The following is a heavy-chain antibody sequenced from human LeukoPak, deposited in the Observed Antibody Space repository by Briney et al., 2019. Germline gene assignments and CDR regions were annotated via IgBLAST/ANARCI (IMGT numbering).Heavy chain of an antibody. Sequence: GASVKVSCKASGYTFTSYYMHWVRQAPGQGLEWMGVINPSGGSTSYAQKFQGRVTMTRDTSTSTVYMELSSLRSEDAAVYYCASTSSGYLFGAFDIWGQGTMVTVSS. CDR3: ASTSSGYLFGAFDI. CDR2: INPSGGST. J-gene: IGHJ3*02. V-gene: IGHV1-46*01. CDR1: GYTFTSYY. D-gene: IGHD3-22*01.